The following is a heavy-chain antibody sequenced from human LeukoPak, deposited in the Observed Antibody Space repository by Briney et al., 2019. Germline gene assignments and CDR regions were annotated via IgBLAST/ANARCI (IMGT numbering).Heavy chain of an antibody. Sequence: SETPSLTCNVSGGSISSGGYYWSWIRQHPGKGLEWIGYIYYSGSTYYNPSLKSRVTISVDTSKNQFSLKLSSVTAADTAVYYCARGEAYYYDTYNWFDPWGQGTLVTVSS. CDR2: IYYSGST. J-gene: IGHJ5*02. D-gene: IGHD3-22*01. CDR3: ARGEAYYYDTYNWFDP. CDR1: GGSISSGGYY. V-gene: IGHV4-31*03.